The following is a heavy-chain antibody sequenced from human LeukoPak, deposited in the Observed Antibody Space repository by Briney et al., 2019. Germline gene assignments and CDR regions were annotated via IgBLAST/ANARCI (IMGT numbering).Heavy chain of an antibody. Sequence: PGGSLRLSCAASGFTFSSYGMHWVRQAPGKGLEWVAVISYDGSNKYYADSVKGRFTISRDNSKNTLYLQMNNLRAEDTAVYYCAKGWQWLSSFWVQGTLVTVSS. D-gene: IGHD6-19*01. V-gene: IGHV3-30*18. J-gene: IGHJ4*02. CDR3: AKGWQWLSSF. CDR2: ISYDGSNK. CDR1: GFTFSSYG.